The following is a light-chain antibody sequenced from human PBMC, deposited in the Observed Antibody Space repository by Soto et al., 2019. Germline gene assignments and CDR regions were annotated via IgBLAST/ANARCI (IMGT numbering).Light chain of an antibody. J-gene: IGKJ4*02. CDR3: MQTTQFPLT. CDR2: EVS. V-gene: IGKV2-24*01. Sequence: DIVLTQTPLSSPVTLGQPASISCRSSQSLVHSDGNTYMNWLQQRPGQPPRLLNYEVSNRFSGVPDSFSSSGAGTDFTLEISRVEAEDVGVYYCMQTTQFPLTFGGGTKVEIK. CDR1: QSLVHSDGNTY.